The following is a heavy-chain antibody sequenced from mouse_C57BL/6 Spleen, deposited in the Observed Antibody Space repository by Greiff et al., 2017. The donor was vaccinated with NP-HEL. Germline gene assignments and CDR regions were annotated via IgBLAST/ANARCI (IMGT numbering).Heavy chain of an antibody. J-gene: IGHJ4*01. CDR3: ARSPYYDGYYVYAMDY. CDR2: IDPSDSYT. CDR1: GYTFTSYW. D-gene: IGHD2-3*01. Sequence: QVQLQQPGAELVMPGASVKLSCKASGYTFTSYWMHWVKQRPGQGLEWIGEIDPSDSYTNYNQKFKGKSTLTVDKSSSTAYMQLSSLTSEDSAVYYCARSPYYDGYYVYAMDYWGQGTSVTVSS. V-gene: IGHV1-69*01.